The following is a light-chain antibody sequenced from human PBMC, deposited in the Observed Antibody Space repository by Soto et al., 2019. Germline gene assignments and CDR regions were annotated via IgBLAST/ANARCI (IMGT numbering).Light chain of an antibody. V-gene: IGKV3-20*01. CDR3: QQYGSSGT. CDR1: QSVSRSY. J-gene: IGKJ1*01. CDR2: GAS. Sequence: EIVLTQSPGTLSLSPGERATLSCGASQSVSRSYFAWYQHKPGQAPRLLIYGASNRATGIPDRFSGSGSGTDFTLTISRLEPEDFAVYYCQQYGSSGTFGQGTKVDI.